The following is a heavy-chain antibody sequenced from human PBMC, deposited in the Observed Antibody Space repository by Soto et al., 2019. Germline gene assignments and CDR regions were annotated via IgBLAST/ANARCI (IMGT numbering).Heavy chain of an antibody. D-gene: IGHD3-16*01. V-gene: IGHV3-30-3*01. J-gene: IGHJ4*02. CDR2: ISYDGSNK. Sequence: GGSLRLSCAASGFTFSSYAMHWVRQAPGKGLEWVAVISYDGSNKYYADSMKGRFTISRDDAKNSVYLQIDSLRDEDTALYYCSRSPEVGVRGAYWGQGTLVTVSS. CDR3: SRSPEVGVRGAY. CDR1: GFTFSSYA.